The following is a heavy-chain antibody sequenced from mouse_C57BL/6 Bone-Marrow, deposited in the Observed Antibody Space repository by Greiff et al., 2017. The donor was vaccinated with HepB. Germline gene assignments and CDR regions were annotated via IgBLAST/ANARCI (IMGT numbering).Heavy chain of an antibody. Sequence: VQLQQSGAELAKPGASVKLSCKASGYTFTSYWMHWVKQRPGQGLEWIGYINPSSGYTKYNQKFKDKATLTADKSSSTAYMQLSSLTYEASAVYYCSRLDYYGSSFPWFAYWGQGTLVTVSA. J-gene: IGHJ3*01. V-gene: IGHV1-7*01. CDR3: SRLDYYGSSFPWFAY. CDR2: INPSSGYT. CDR1: GYTFTSYW. D-gene: IGHD1-1*01.